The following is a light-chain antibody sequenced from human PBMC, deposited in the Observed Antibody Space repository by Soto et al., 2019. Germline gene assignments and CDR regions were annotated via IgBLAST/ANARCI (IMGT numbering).Light chain of an antibody. CDR2: GAS. Sequence: EIVMTQSPASLSVSPRERAPLSCRASQSVGSNLAWYQQKPGQAPRLLIYGASTRATGIPARFSGSGSGTEFTLTISSLQSEDFAVYYCHQYNNWPPWTFGLGTKVEIK. J-gene: IGKJ1*01. CDR3: HQYNNWPPWT. V-gene: IGKV3-15*01. CDR1: QSVGSN.